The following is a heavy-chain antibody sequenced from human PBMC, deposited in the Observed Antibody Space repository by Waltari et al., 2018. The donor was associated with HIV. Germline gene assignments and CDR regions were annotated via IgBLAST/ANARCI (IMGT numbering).Heavy chain of an antibody. D-gene: IGHD6-19*01. CDR3: AKGRSGIAEAGLNY. CDR2: ISGSGGNT. Sequence: EVQLLESGGGWVQPGGSLTLSCAVSGFSFRSYAITRVGQAPGKGLEWVSTISGSGGNTYYADSVKGRFTISRDNSKNTLYLQMNSLRAEDTAVYYCAKGRSGIAEAGLNYWGQGTLVTVSS. CDR1: GFSFRSYA. J-gene: IGHJ4*02. V-gene: IGHV3-23*01.